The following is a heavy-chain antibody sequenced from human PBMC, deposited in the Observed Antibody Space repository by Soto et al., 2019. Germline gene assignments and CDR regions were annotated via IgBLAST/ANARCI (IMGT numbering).Heavy chain of an antibody. CDR2: MNPNSGNT. V-gene: IGHV1-8*01. CDR1: GYTFTSYD. J-gene: IGHJ6*02. Sequence: QVQLVQSGAEVKKPGASVKVSCKASGYTFTSYDINWVRQATGQGLEWMGWMNPNSGNTGYAQKFQGSVTLTRNTSISTAYMELSSLRSEDTAVYYCARGRFGGGYALLYYYYGMDVWGQGTTVTVSS. D-gene: IGHD3-10*01. CDR3: ARGRFGGGYALLYYYYGMDV.